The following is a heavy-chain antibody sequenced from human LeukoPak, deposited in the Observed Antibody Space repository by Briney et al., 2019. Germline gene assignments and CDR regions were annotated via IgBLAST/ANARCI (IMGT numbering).Heavy chain of an antibody. V-gene: IGHV4-4*02. Sequence: SETLSLTCAVFGGSISSSYWWTWVRQPPGKGLELIGEIYHSGSTHYNPSLKSRVTLSIDKSKSQFSLELSSVTAADTAVYYCASIQSYYFGLDVWGQGTTVTVSS. CDR2: IYHSGST. J-gene: IGHJ6*02. D-gene: IGHD4-11*01. CDR3: ASIQSYYFGLDV. CDR1: GGSISSSYW.